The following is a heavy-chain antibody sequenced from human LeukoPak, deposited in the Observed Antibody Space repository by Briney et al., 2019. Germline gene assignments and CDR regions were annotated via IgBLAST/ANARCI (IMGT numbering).Heavy chain of an antibody. CDR1: GFTFSSYG. D-gene: IGHD3-10*01. CDR2: IRYDGSNK. CDR3: ARARYYGSGSYFAGAFDI. V-gene: IGHV3-30*02. Sequence: GGSLRLSCAASGFTFSSYGMHWVRQAPGKGLEWVAFIRYDGSNKYYADSVKGRFTISRDNSKNTLYLQMNSLRAEDTAVYYCARARYYGSGSYFAGAFDIWGQGTMVTVSS. J-gene: IGHJ3*02.